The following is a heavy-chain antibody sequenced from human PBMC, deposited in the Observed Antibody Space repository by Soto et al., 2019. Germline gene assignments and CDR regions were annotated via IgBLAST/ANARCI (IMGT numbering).Heavy chain of an antibody. Sequence: QVQLVESGGGLVKPGGSLRLSCAASGLTFSDCYMNWIRQAPGKGLEWVSYISSSGSSINYAGSVKGRFTISRDNAKNALDLQMNSLRAEDTAMYYCARVRFGEWGYAMDVWGQGTTVIVSS. CDR1: GLTFSDCY. CDR3: ARVRFGEWGYAMDV. V-gene: IGHV3-11*01. D-gene: IGHD3-10*01. CDR2: ISSSGSSI. J-gene: IGHJ6*02.